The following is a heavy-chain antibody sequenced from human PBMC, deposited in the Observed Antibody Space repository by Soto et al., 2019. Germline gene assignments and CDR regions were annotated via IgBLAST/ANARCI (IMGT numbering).Heavy chain of an antibody. CDR2: IYPGDSDT. Sequence: LGESLKISCKGSGYSFTSYWIGWVRQMPGKGLEWMGIIYPGDSDTRYSPSFQGQVTISADKSISTAYLQWSSLKASDTAMYYCAVPGSSSGWYAGYFQHWGQGTLVTVSS. CDR3: AVPGSSSGWYAGYFQH. J-gene: IGHJ1*01. V-gene: IGHV5-51*01. CDR1: GYSFTSYW. D-gene: IGHD6-19*01.